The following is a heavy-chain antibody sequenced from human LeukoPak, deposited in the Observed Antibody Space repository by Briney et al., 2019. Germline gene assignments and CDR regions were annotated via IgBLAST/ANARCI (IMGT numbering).Heavy chain of an antibody. CDR2: IIPILGIA. V-gene: IGHV1-69*02. CDR1: GGTFSSYT. Sequence: ASVKVSCKASGGTFSSYTISWVRQAPGQGIEWMGRIIPILGIANYAQKFQGRVTITADKSTSTAYMELSSLRSEDRAVYYCARVLRYSYGSYFDYWGQGTLVTVSS. D-gene: IGHD5-18*01. CDR3: ARVLRYSYGSYFDY. J-gene: IGHJ4*02.